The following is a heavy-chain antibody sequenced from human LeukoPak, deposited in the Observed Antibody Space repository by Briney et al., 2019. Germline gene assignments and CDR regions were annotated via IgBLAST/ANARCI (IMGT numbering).Heavy chain of an antibody. Sequence: PGGSLRLSCAASGFTFSSYSMTWVRQAPGKGLEWVSSISSSSSYIYYADSVKGRFTISRDNAMNSLYLQMNSLRAEDTAVYYCARGELGIAVAGWGQGTLVTVSS. D-gene: IGHD6-19*01. CDR1: GFTFSSYS. J-gene: IGHJ4*02. CDR3: ARGELGIAVAG. CDR2: ISSSSSYI. V-gene: IGHV3-21*01.